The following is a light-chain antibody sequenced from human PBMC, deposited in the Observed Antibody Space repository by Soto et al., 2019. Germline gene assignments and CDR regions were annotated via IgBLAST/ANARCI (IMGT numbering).Light chain of an antibody. CDR1: SSDVGAYNY. J-gene: IGLJ1*01. CDR2: DVS. Sequence: QSALTQPRSVSGSPGQSVTISCTGTSSDVGAYNYVSWYQQHPGKAPKVMIYDVSKRPSGVPDRFSGSKSGTTASLTISGLQAGDEADYYCCSYAGSYNYVFGSGTKLTVL. V-gene: IGLV2-11*01. CDR3: CSYAGSYNYV.